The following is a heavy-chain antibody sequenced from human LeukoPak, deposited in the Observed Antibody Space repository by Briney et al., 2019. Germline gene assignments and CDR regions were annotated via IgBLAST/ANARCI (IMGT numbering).Heavy chain of an antibody. J-gene: IGHJ3*02. CDR1: GYTFTKYA. CDR2: ITTDTGSP. V-gene: IGHV7-4-1*02. CDR3: ARAARYCSGGSCFSPRTFDI. D-gene: IGHD2-15*01. Sequence: ASVKVSCKASGYTFTKYAMNWVRQAPGQGLEWMGWITTDTGSPTYAQGFTGRFVFSLDTSVTTAYLQITSLEAEDTAMYYCARAARYCSGGSCFSPRTFDIWGQGTMVTVS.